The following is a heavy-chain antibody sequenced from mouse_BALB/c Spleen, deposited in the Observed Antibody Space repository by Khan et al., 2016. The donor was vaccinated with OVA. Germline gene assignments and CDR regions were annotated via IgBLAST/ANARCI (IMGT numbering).Heavy chain of an antibody. CDR1: GFSLTGYG. CDR3: AREIYYDFAYYYAMDY. V-gene: IGHV2-6-7*01. J-gene: IGHJ4*01. D-gene: IGHD2-4*01. CDR2: IWGDGST. Sequence: VQLQESGPGLVAPSQSLSITCTVSGFSLTGYGVNWVRQPPGKGLVWLGMIWGDGSTDYNSALKSRLSIRKDNSKSQVFLKMNSLQTDDTARYYCAREIYYDFAYYYAMDYWGQGTSVTVSS.